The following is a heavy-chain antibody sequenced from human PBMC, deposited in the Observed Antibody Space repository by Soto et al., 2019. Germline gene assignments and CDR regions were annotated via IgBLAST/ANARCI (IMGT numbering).Heavy chain of an antibody. V-gene: IGHV3-48*02. Sequence: EVQLVESGGGLVQPGGSLRLSCAASGFTFSSYSMNWVRQAPGKGLEWVSYISSSSSTIYYADSVKGRFTISRDNAKHSLSVHMDRRRDEDTAVYYCARAYCSGWYDYYYYGMDVWGQGTKVTVSS. CDR2: ISSSSSTI. CDR3: ARAYCSGWYDYYYYGMDV. J-gene: IGHJ6*02. CDR1: GFTFSSYS. D-gene: IGHD6-19*01.